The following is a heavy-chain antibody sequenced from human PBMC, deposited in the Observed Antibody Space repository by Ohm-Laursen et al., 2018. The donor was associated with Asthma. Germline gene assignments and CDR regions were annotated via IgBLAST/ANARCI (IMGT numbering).Heavy chain of an antibody. J-gene: IGHJ4*02. V-gene: IGHV3-21*01. CDR3: ARRIAAAGNDY. Sequence: SLRLSCAASGFTFSSYSMNWVRQAPGKGLEWVSSISSSSSYIYYADSVKDRFTISRDNAKNSLYLQMNSLRAEDTAVYYCARRIAAAGNDYWGQGTLVTVSS. D-gene: IGHD6-13*01. CDR1: GFTFSSYS. CDR2: ISSSSSYI.